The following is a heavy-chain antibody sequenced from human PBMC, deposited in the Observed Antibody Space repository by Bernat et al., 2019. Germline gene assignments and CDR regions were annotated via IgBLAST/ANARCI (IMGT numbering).Heavy chain of an antibody. CDR1: GFTFSSYW. Sequence: EVQLVESGGGLVQPGGSLRLSCAASGFTFSSYWMHWVRQAPGKGLVWVSRINSDGSSTSYADSVKGRFKISRDNAKNTLYLQMNSLRAEDTAVYYCARDDYIWGSYQGDAFDIWGQGTMVTVSS. V-gene: IGHV3-74*01. CDR2: INSDGSST. D-gene: IGHD3-16*02. J-gene: IGHJ3*02. CDR3: ARDDYIWGSYQGDAFDI.